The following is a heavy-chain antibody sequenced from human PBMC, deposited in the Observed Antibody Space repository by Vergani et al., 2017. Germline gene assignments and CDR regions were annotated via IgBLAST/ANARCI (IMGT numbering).Heavy chain of an antibody. V-gene: IGHV4-59*11. CDR1: FDSIRNLY. D-gene: IGHD6-19*01. CDR2: ILYSENT. Sequence: QVQLQESGPGLLKSSETLSLTCSVSFDSIRNLYCNWFRQPPGKGLEWIGSILYSENTNYNPSLMNRVTISVDTSKNQFSLTLTSVTAADTAVYYCASDTHSGQRADRWGQGILVTVTS. J-gene: IGHJ5*02. CDR3: ASDTHSGQRADR.